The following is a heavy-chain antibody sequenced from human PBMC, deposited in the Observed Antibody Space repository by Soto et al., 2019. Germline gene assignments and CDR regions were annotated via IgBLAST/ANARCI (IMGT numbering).Heavy chain of an antibody. CDR3: AREYTLRFLEWMGYFDY. Sequence: QVQLQQWGAGLLKPSETLSLTCAVYGGSFSGYYWSWIRQPPGKGLEWIGEINPSGSTNYNPSLKSRVTIAVDTSKTQVSMKLSSVTAADTAVYYCAREYTLRFLEWMGYFDYWGQGTLVTVSS. CDR2: INPSGST. D-gene: IGHD3-3*01. V-gene: IGHV4-34*01. CDR1: GGSFSGYY. J-gene: IGHJ4*02.